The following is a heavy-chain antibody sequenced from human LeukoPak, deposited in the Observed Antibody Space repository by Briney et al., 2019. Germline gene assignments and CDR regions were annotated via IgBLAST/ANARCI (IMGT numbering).Heavy chain of an antibody. CDR1: GYTFTSYA. CDR2: INTNTGNP. CDR3: ARDLLRYFDWLFPPDYYGMDV. D-gene: IGHD3-9*01. V-gene: IGHV7-4-1*02. J-gene: IGHJ6*02. Sequence: ASVKVSCKASGYTFTSYAMNWVRQAPGQGLEWMGWINTNTGNPTYAQGFTGRFVFSLDTSVSTAYLQISSLKAEDTAVYYCARDLLRYFDWLFPPDYYGMDVWGQGTTVTVSS.